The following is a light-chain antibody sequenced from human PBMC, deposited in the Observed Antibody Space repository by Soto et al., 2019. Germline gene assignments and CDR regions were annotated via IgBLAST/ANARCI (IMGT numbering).Light chain of an antibody. J-gene: IGLJ2*01. CDR1: SSDIGAHDY. CDR3: SSHTSSASVV. V-gene: IGLV2-14*01. Sequence: QSVLTQPASVSGSPGQSITISCTGTSSDIGAHDYVSWYRQHPGKAPKLLIYEVTNRPSGVSPRFSGSKSANTASLTISGLQVEDEADYYCSSHTSSASVVFGGGTKVPVL. CDR2: EVT.